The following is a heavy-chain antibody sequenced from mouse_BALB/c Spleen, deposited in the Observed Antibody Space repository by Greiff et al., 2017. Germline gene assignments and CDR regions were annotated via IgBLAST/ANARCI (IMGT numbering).Heavy chain of an antibody. CDR2: ISSGGSYT. D-gene: IGHD1-2*01. CDR1: GFTFSSYA. CDR3: ARPSLLRLQDYAMDY. J-gene: IGHJ4*01. Sequence: EVQLVESGGGLVKPGGSLKLSCAASGFTFSSYAMSWVRQTPEKRLEWVATISSGGSYTYYPDSVKGRFTISRDNAKNTLYLQMSSLRSEDTAMYYCARPSLLRLQDYAMDYWGQGTSVTVSS. V-gene: IGHV5-9-3*01.